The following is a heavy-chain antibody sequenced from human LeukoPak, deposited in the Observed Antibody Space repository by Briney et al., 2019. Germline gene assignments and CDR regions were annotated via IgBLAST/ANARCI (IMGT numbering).Heavy chain of an antibody. Sequence: GGSLRLSCAASGFTVSDNYMSWVRQPPGKGLEWVSLVYSGGDTYYADSVKGRFTISRDRSKNTLFLQMNSLRADDTAVYYCARGRRCSGGSCYSSNWFDPWGQGTLVTVSS. CDR2: VYSGGDT. CDR1: GFTVSDNY. J-gene: IGHJ5*02. D-gene: IGHD2-15*01. V-gene: IGHV3-53*01. CDR3: ARGRRCSGGSCYSSNWFDP.